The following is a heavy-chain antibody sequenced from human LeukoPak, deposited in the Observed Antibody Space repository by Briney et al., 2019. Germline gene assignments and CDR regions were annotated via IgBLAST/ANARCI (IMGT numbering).Heavy chain of an antibody. V-gene: IGHV3-23*01. CDR1: GFTFSSYA. D-gene: IGHD1-26*01. CDR2: ISGSGGST. Sequence: GGSLRLSRAASGFTFSSYAMSWVRQAPGKGLEWVSAISGSGGSTYYADSVKGRFTISRDNSKNTLYLQMNSLRAEDTTVYYCAKVRGGSYYTGFDYWGQGTLVTVSS. J-gene: IGHJ4*02. CDR3: AKVRGGSYYTGFDY.